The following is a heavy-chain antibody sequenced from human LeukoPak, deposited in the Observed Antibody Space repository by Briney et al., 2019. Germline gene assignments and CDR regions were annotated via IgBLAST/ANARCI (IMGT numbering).Heavy chain of an antibody. D-gene: IGHD6-13*01. CDR2: ISDSGGST. V-gene: IGHV3-23*01. Sequence: PGESLRLSCVASGFTFSSYAMSWVRQAPGKGLEWVAAISDSGGSTYYADSVKGRFTISRDNAKNSLYLQMNSLRAEDTAVYYCAREAAAAGVEDAFDIWGQGTMVTVSS. J-gene: IGHJ3*02. CDR3: AREAAAAGVEDAFDI. CDR1: GFTFSSYA.